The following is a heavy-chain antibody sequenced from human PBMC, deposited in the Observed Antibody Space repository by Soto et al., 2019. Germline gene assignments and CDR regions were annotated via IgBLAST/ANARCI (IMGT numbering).Heavy chain of an antibody. CDR2: ISGSGGST. V-gene: IGHV3-23*01. CDR3: AKDLVVVVAATPLDAFEI. CDR1: GFTFSSYA. Sequence: EVQLLESGGGLVQPGGSLRLSCAASGFTFSSYAMSWVRQAPGKGLEWVSAISGSGGSTYYADSVKGRFTISRDNSKNTLYLQMDSLRAEDTAVYYCAKDLVVVVAATPLDAFEIWGQGTMVTVSS. D-gene: IGHD2-15*01. J-gene: IGHJ3*02.